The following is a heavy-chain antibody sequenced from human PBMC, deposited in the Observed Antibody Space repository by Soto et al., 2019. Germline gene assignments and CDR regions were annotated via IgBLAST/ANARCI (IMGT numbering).Heavy chain of an antibody. CDR2: ISGSGGST. Sequence: GGSLRLSCAASGFTFSSYAMSWVRQAPGKGLEWVSAISGSGGSTYYADSVKGRFTIASDNSKHTLYMQRNSLRAEDTAEYYCAEAGPMWYDSRDYFDYWGQGTLVTVSS. CDR1: GFTFSSYA. CDR3: AEAGPMWYDSRDYFDY. V-gene: IGHV3-23*01. D-gene: IGHD3-22*01. J-gene: IGHJ4*02.